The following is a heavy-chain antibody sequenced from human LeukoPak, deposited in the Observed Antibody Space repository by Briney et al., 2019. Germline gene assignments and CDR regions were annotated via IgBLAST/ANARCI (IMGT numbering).Heavy chain of an antibody. J-gene: IGHJ3*02. Sequence: GGSLRLSCAASGFTFSSYWMTWVRQAPGKGLEWVAIIKKDGSAKYYVDSVRSRFTISRDNAENSLYLQLNSLRAEDTAVYYCARGSGWAFDIWGQGTMVTVSS. CDR2: IKKDGSAK. V-gene: IGHV3-7*04. CDR1: GFTFSSYW. CDR3: ARGSGWAFDI. D-gene: IGHD6-19*01.